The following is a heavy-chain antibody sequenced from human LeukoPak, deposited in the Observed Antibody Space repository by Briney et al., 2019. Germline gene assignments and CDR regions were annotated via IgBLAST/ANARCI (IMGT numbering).Heavy chain of an antibody. CDR2: MNSNNGNT. CDR3: ARRISALGTDFWFDP. D-gene: IGHD3-3*01. Sequence: ASVKVSCKTSGYTFSVYDINWLRQVAGQGLEWMGWMNSNNGNTGYALKFQHRVTMTMNTSIDTAYMELNSLTSEDTAVYYCARRISALGTDFWFDPWGQGTQVTVSS. J-gene: IGHJ5*02. V-gene: IGHV1-8*01. CDR1: GYTFSVYD.